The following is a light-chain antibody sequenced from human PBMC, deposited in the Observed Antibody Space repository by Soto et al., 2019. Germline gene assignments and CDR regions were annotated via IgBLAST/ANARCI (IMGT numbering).Light chain of an antibody. CDR2: DAS. CDR1: QSVSSN. CDR3: QRGDT. J-gene: IGKJ5*01. Sequence: EIVLTQSPATLSLSPGERATLSCRASQSVSSNLAWYQQKPGQAPRLLIYDASNRATGIPARFSGSGSGTDFTLTISSLEPEEFAVYYCQRGDTFGQGTRLESK. V-gene: IGKV3-11*01.